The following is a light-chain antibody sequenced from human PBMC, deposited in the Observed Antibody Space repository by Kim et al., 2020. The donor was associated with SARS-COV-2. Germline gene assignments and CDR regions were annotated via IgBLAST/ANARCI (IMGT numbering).Light chain of an antibody. J-gene: IGLJ2*01. V-gene: IGLV3-1*01. CDR1: KLGDKY. CDR2: QDT. Sequence: VSPGQTASITCSGDKLGDKYACWYQLKPGQSPLLVIYQDTMRPSGIPERFSASNSGNTATLTIRGTQAVDEADYYCQAWDTSLGVVFGGGTKLTVL. CDR3: QAWDTSLGVV.